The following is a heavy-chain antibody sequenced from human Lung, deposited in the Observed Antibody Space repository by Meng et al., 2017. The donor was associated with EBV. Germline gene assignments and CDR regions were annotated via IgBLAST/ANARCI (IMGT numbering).Heavy chain of an antibody. CDR1: GGSFSGSFSGYY. CDR3: ARSTFDY. CDR2: INDSGST. Sequence: QVQLQQWGAGLLKPSETPSLTFAVYGGSFSGSFSGYYWSWIRQAPGKGLEWIGEINDSGSTDYNPSLKSRLTISVDRSKSQFSLELSSVTAADTAVYYCARSTFDYWGQGTLVTVSS. V-gene: IGHV4-34*01. D-gene: IGHD1-26*01. J-gene: IGHJ4*02.